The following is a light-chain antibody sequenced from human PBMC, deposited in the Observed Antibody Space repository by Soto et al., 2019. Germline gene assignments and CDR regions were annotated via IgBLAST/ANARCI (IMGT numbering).Light chain of an antibody. J-gene: IGKJ3*01. CDR2: GAS. CDR1: QHIDRW. V-gene: IGKV1-12*01. CDR3: HQAHTFPYT. Sequence: DIQLTQSPSSVSASVGDRVTITCRANQHIDRWLAWFQQKPGKAPELLIYGASILESWVPSRFNGSSSGTDFALTISGQQPQDFATYYCHQAHTFPYTFGPGTKVDMK.